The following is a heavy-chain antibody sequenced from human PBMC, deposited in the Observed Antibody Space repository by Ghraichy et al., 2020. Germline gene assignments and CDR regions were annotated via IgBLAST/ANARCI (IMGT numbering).Heavy chain of an antibody. Sequence: SETRSLTCTVSGGSITGYYWNWIRQSSGKGLEWVARMYFTGTTNYNPSIKDRVTMSVDASKSQFSLRMTSVTAADSGVYYCARDRRHRVQDTWFDPWGQGTLVIVSS. CDR3: ARDRRHRVQDTWFDP. J-gene: IGHJ5*02. CDR1: GGSITGYY. CDR2: MYFTGTT. V-gene: IGHV4-4*07. D-gene: IGHD1-14*01.